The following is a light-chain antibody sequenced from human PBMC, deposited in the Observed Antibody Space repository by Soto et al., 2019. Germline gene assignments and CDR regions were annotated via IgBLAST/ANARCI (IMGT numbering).Light chain of an antibody. CDR3: QQYASSPLT. Sequence: EIVLTQSPGTLSLSPGERGTLSCRASQSVSKNYLAWYQQKPGQAPRLLIYGASSRATGIPDRFSGSGSGTDFTLTISRLKPEDFAVYSCQQYASSPLTFCGGTKVEIK. CDR2: GAS. CDR1: QSVSKNY. J-gene: IGKJ4*01. V-gene: IGKV3-20*01.